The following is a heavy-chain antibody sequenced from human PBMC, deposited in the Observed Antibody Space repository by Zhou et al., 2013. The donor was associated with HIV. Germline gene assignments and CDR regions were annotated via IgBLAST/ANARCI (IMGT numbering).Heavy chain of an antibody. CDR1: GYIFNFFY. CDR3: ARVVFDRSDY. V-gene: IGHV1-2*02. D-gene: IGHD3-9*01. J-gene: IGHJ4*02. Sequence: QVHLVQSGSEVKKTGASVKVSCKASGYIFNFFYIHWVRQAPGQGLTWMGYVDPKSGGTNIAQRFQGRVTMTTDTSISTAYMELRSLRSDDTAVYYCARVVFDRSDYWGQGTLVTVSS. CDR2: VDPKSGGT.